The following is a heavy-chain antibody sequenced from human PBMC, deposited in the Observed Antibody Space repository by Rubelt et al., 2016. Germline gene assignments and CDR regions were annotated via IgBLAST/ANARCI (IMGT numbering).Heavy chain of an antibody. V-gene: IGHV4-39*07. D-gene: IGHD6-13*01. CDR3: ARNSKTASMDV. CDR2: IFYSGST. CDR1: GGSISSSTSY. Sequence: QVQLQQWGAGLLKPSETLSLTCSVSGGSISSSTSYWGWIRQPPGKGLEWIGSIFYSGSTSCHPPVNRRFTLSIETSKSQFSQKLTSVIAADTAVYYGARNSKTASMDVWGQGTTVTVSS. J-gene: IGHJ6*02.